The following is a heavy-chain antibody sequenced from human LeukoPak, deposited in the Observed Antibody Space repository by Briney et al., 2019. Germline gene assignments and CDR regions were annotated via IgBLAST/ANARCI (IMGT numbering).Heavy chain of an antibody. J-gene: IGHJ3*02. CDR2: IGTSDSST. V-gene: IGHV3-48*03. CDR3: ARYGDSSVYYSADAFDI. Sequence: PGGSLRLSCAASGFTFSSYAMSWVHQAPGKGLEWVSYIGTSDSSTYYADSVKGRFTISRDNAKNSLYLQMNSLRAEDTAVYYCARYGDSSVYYSADAFDIWGQGTMVTVSS. D-gene: IGHD3-22*01. CDR1: GFTFSSYA.